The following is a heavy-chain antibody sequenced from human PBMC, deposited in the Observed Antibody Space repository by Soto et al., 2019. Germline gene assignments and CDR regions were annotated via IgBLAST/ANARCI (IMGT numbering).Heavy chain of an antibody. CDR2: MNPNSGNT. CDR3: ARGRDSNYFAYYYYYYMDV. CDR1: GYTFTSYD. Sequence: ASVKVSCKASGYTFTSYDINWVRQATGQGLEWMGWMNPNSGNTGYAQKFQGRVTMTRNTSISTAYMELSSLRSEDTAVYYCARGRDSNYFAYYYYYYMDVWGKGTTVTVSS. J-gene: IGHJ6*03. V-gene: IGHV1-8*01. D-gene: IGHD1-7*01.